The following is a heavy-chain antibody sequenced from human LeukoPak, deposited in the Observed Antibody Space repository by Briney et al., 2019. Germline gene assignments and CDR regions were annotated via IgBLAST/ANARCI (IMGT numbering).Heavy chain of an antibody. CDR1: GFTFSSYA. D-gene: IGHD1-20*01. Sequence: GGSLRLSCAASGFTFSSYAMSWVRQAPGKGLEWVSGSSGSGGSTYYADSVKGRFTISSDNSKNTLYLQMDSLRAEDTAVYYCAKDRLTATPYYFDYWGQGTLVTVSS. CDR2: SSGSGGST. J-gene: IGHJ4*02. V-gene: IGHV3-23*01. CDR3: AKDRLTATPYYFDY.